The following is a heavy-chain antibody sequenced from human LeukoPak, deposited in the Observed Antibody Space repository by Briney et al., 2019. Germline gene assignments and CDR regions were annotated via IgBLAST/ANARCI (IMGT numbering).Heavy chain of an antibody. V-gene: IGHV4-34*01. D-gene: IGHD5-24*01. CDR2: INHSGTT. CDR3: ARRPRWLPTNFDY. Sequence: SETLSLTCAVYGGSFSGYYWSWIRQPPGKGLEWIGEINHSGTTNYNPSLKSRVTISVDTSKNQFSLKLSSVTAADTAVYYCARRPRWLPTNFDYWGQGTLVTVSS. CDR1: GGSFSGYY. J-gene: IGHJ4*02.